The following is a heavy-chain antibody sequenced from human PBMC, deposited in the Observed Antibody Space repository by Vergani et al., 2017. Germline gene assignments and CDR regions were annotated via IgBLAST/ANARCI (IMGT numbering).Heavy chain of an antibody. CDR2: ININSGAT. CDR3: ARLGSVVVPAARPLDL. V-gene: IGHV1-2*02. D-gene: IGHD2-2*01. CDR1: GYTFSDHH. Sequence: QVQLVQSGAEVKKPGASVKVSCKASGYTFSDHHLHWVRQAPGQGLEGVGWININSGATKLAQKFQGRVTMGTDTSISTGYMELSSLRSDDTAVYYCARLGSVVVPAARPLDLWGQGTLITVSS. J-gene: IGHJ4*02.